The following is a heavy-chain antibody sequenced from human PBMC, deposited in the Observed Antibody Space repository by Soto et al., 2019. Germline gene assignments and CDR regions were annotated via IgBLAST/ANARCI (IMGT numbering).Heavy chain of an antibody. J-gene: IGHJ4*02. V-gene: IGHV4-30-4*01. CDR3: ARRAHVVVVAATNYYFDY. CDR1: GGSISSGDYY. CDR2: IHYSGST. Sequence: SETLSLTCAVSGGSISSGDYYWTWIRQPPGKGLEWIGYIHYSGSTYYNPSLKSRVTISEDTSKNQFSLKLNSVTAADTAVYYCARRAHVVVVAATNYYFDYWGQGALVTVSS. D-gene: IGHD2-15*01.